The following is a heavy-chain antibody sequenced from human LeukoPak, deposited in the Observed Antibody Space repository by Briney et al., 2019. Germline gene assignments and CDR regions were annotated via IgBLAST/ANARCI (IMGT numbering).Heavy chain of an antibody. V-gene: IGHV4-59*01. CDR1: GGSISGYY. CDR3: ARFIGSSGYYDY. D-gene: IGHD3-22*01. CDR2: IYSTGIT. J-gene: IGHJ4*01. Sequence: PSETLSLTCTVSGGSISGYYWSWIRQPPGQGLELIGYIYSTGITDYNPSLTSRVTISVDTSKNQFSLKLSSVTAADTAVYYCARFIGSSGYYDYWGHGTLVAVPS.